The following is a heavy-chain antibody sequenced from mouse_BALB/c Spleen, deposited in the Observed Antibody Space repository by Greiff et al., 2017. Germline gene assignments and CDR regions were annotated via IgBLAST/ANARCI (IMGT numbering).Heavy chain of an antibody. CDR1: GFNIKDYY. D-gene: IGHD2-14*01. V-gene: IGHV14-4*02. Sequence: VQLKQSGAELVRSGASVKLSCTASGFNIKDYYMHWVKQRPEQGLEWIGWIDPENGDTEYAPKFQGKATMTADTSSNTAYLQLSSLTSEDTAVYYCNAPYRYAMDYWGQGTSVTVSS. J-gene: IGHJ4*01. CDR3: NAPYRYAMDY. CDR2: IDPENGDT.